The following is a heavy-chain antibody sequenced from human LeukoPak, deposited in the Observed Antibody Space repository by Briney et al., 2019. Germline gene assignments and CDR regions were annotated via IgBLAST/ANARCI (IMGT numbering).Heavy chain of an antibody. D-gene: IGHD6-13*01. Sequence: GASVKVSCKASGYTFTSYAMNWVRQAPGQGLEWMGWINTNTGNPTYAQGFTGRFVFSLDTSVSTAYLQISSLKAEDTAVYYCAREPSRIYGSSGFWFDPWGQGTLVTVSS. CDR3: AREPSRIYGSSGFWFDP. J-gene: IGHJ5*02. CDR2: INTNTGNP. CDR1: GYTFTSYA. V-gene: IGHV7-4-1*02.